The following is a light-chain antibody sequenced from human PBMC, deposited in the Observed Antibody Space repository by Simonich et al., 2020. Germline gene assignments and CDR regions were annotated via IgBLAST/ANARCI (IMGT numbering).Light chain of an antibody. CDR3: CSYAGSYTWV. V-gene: IGLV2-14*01. CDR1: SIDVGGHNY. J-gene: IGLJ3*02. Sequence: QSALTQPASVSGSPGQSITISCTGTSIDVGGHNYVSWYQQPPGKAPKLMIYDVSKRPSGVSNLFSGSKSCTTASLTISGLQAEDEADYYCCSYAGSYTWVFGGGTKLTVL. CDR2: DVS.